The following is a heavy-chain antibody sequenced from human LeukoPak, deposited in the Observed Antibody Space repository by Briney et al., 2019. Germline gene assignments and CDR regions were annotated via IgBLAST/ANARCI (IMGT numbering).Heavy chain of an antibody. CDR1: GGSFSGYY. CDR3: ARRPSQIVVVPAAPLYYGMDV. Sequence: PSETLSLTCAVYGGSFSGYYWSWIRQPPGKGLEWIGEINHSGSTNYNPSLKSRVTISVDTSKNQFSLKLSSVTAADTAVYYCARRPSQIVVVPAAPLYYGMDVWGQGTTVTVSS. V-gene: IGHV4-34*01. J-gene: IGHJ6*02. CDR2: INHSGST. D-gene: IGHD2-2*01.